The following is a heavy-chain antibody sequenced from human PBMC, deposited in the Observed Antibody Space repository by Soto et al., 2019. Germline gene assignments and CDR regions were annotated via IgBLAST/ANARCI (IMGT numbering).Heavy chain of an antibody. CDR3: ARDPNDSSAYYNHYCYGMDV. J-gene: IGHJ6*01. Sequence: ASVKVSCKASGYTFTSYGIHWVRQAPGQRLEWTGWINAGNGNTKYSEKFQGRVTITRDTSASTAYLELSSMRSEDKAVYYCARDPNDSSAYYNHYCYGMDVLGQGTTVNVSS. CDR1: GYTFTSYG. CDR2: INAGNGNT. D-gene: IGHD3-22*01. V-gene: IGHV1-3*01.